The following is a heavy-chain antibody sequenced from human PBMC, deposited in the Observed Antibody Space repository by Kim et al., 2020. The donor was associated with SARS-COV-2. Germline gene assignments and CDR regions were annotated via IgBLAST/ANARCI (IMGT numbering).Heavy chain of an antibody. CDR3: ARNSGRNAFDI. J-gene: IGHJ3*02. Sequence: GGSLRLSCAASGFTFSSYAMHWVRQAPGKGLEWVAVISYDGSNKYYADSVKGRFTISRDNSKNTLYLQMNSLRAEDTAVYYCARNSGRNAFDIWGQVTMV. D-gene: IGHD3-10*01. CDR1: GFTFSSYA. V-gene: IGHV3-30*04. CDR2: ISYDGSNK.